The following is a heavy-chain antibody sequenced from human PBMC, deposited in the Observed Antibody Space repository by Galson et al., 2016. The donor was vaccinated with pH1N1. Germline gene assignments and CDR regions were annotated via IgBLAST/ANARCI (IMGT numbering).Heavy chain of an antibody. CDR1: GFAFSSYD. V-gene: IGHV3-33*01. D-gene: IGHD4-23*01. CDR3: ARPFYGGQYWGAAFNI. CDR2: IWYDGSNE. J-gene: IGHJ3*02. Sequence: SLRLSCAASGFAFSSYDMHWVRQAPGKGLEWMAAIWYDGSNEYYGGSVKGRLTISRDNSKSTLYLQMNSLRDEDTAVYYCARPFYGGQYWGAAFNIWGQGTMVTVSS.